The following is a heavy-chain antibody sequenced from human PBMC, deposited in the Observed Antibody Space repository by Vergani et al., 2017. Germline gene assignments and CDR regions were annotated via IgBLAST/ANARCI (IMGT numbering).Heavy chain of an antibody. CDR2: ISSSSSYI. CDR3: ARDHRQWLVGGYYFDY. J-gene: IGHJ4*02. Sequence: EVQLVESGGGLVKPGGSLRLSCAASGFTFSSYSMNWVRQAPGKGLEWVSSISSSSSYIYYADSVKGRFTIARDNAKNSLYLQINSLRAEDTAVYYCARDHRQWLVGGYYFDYWGQGTLVTVSS. D-gene: IGHD6-19*01. V-gene: IGHV3-21*01. CDR1: GFTFSSYS.